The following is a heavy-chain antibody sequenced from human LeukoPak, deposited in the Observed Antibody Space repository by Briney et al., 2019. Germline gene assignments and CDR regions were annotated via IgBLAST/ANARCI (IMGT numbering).Heavy chain of an antibody. V-gene: IGHV3-30*02. Sequence: PGGSLRLSCAASAFTFSRYGMHWVRQAPGKGLEWVALIRSDGNNKYYAYSVKGRFTISRDNSKNTLSLQMNSLRTEDTAVYYCAKDRYGSGSDTPWGQGTLVTVSS. CDR1: AFTFSRYG. CDR2: IRSDGNNK. CDR3: AKDRYGSGSDTP. J-gene: IGHJ5*02. D-gene: IGHD3-10*01.